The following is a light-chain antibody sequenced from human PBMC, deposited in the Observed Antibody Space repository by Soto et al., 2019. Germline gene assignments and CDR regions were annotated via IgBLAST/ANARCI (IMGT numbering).Light chain of an antibody. Sequence: EIVMTQSPATLSVSPGERVTLSCRASQSVSTTLAWYQQKPGQAPRLLIYEASTRATGIPARFSGSGSGTEFTLTISSLQSEDSALYYCKQYNNWPSAFGGGTKVEIK. CDR2: EAS. CDR1: QSVSTT. CDR3: KQYNNWPSA. V-gene: IGKV3-15*01. J-gene: IGKJ4*01.